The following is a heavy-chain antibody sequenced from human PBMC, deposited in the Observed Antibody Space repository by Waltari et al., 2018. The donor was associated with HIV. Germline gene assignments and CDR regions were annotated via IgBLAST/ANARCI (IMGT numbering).Heavy chain of an antibody. CDR1: GTTFTSYD. CDR2: MNPNSGNT. V-gene: IGHV1-8*01. D-gene: IGHD3-10*01. CDR3: ARGRNMIRGKYYYYYGMDV. Sequence: QVQLVQSGAEVKKPGAPVTVSCTASGTTFTSYDINCVGQATGQGLEWMGWMNPNSGNTGYAQKFQGRVTMTRNTSISTAYMELNSLRSEDTAVYYCARGRNMIRGKYYYYYGMDVWGQGTTVTVSS. J-gene: IGHJ6*02.